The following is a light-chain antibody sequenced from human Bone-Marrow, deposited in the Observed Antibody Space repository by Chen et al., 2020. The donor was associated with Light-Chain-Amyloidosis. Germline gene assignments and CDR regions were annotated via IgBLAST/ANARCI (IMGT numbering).Light chain of an antibody. CDR3: AAWDGSLSGYV. J-gene: IGLJ1*01. CDR1: SPNFGINF. V-gene: IGLV1-47*01. CDR2: RNN. Sequence: QLVRTHQPSPLGTPGRRFPTLCSGASPNFGINFVSCYQHFPGAAPNLLIHRNNQRPSGVPDRFSASKSGTSAFLAISGLRSEDEADYYCAAWDGSLSGYVFGTGTKVIVL.